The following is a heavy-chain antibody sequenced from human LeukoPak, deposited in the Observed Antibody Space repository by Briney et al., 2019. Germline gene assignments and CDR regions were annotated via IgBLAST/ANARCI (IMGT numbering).Heavy chain of an antibody. D-gene: IGHD3-10*01. V-gene: IGHV1-18*01. CDR3: ARDGGLFYGSGTFVGV. Sequence: ASVKVSCKPSGYTSSSYGISWVRQAPGQGLERMGWISAHNGDTKYAQKLQGRVTMRTDTSASTAYMELRSLRPDDTAVYYCARDGGLFYGSGTFVGVWGQGTLVTVSS. CDR2: ISAHNGDT. CDR1: GYTSSSYG. J-gene: IGHJ4*02.